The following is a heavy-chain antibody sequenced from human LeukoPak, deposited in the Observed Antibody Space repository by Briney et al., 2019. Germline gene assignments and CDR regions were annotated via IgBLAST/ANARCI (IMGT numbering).Heavy chain of an antibody. D-gene: IGHD6-13*01. CDR1: GYTFSNFH. CDR3: ARAGYTSIWYYLDY. CDR2: INPNSGKT. J-gene: IGHJ4*02. V-gene: IGHV1-2*02. Sequence: ASVKVSCKASGYTFSNFHMHWVRQAPGQGLEWMGWINPNSGKTNYAQKFQDRVTLTRDTSISTAYMEVSGLTSDDTAMYYCARAGYTSIWYYLDYWGRGTRVTVSS.